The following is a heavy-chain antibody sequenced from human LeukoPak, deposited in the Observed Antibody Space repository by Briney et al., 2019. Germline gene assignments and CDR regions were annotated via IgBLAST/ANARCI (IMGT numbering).Heavy chain of an antibody. D-gene: IGHD5-12*01. V-gene: IGHV3-15*01. CDR2: IKSNPDGGTA. Sequence: GGSLRLSCAVSGFTFNNAWLSWVRQAPGKGLEWVGRIKSNPDGGTADYAAPVNGRFTISRDDSQNTLYLQMNSLKSEDTAVYYCTASSGYDFLRVYWGQGTLVTVSS. J-gene: IGHJ4*02. CDR3: TASSGYDFLRVY. CDR1: GFTFNNAW.